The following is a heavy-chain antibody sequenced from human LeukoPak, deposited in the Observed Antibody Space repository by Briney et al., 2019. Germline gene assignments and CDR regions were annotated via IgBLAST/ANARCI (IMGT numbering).Heavy chain of an antibody. CDR2: INPNSGFT. J-gene: IGHJ4*02. CDR1: GYPFTGYY. Sequence: APVKVSCKASGYPFTGYYLHWVRQAPGQGLEWMGWINPNSGFTNYAQKFRGRVTMTRDTSISTAYMELSRLRSDDTAVYYCARLADCSSSSCRSFDYWGQGTLVTVTS. D-gene: IGHD2-2*01. CDR3: ARLADCSSSSCRSFDY. V-gene: IGHV1-2*02.